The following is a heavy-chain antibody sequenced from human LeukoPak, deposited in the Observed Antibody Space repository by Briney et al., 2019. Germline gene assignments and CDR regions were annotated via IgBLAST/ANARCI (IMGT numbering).Heavy chain of an antibody. CDR3: ARGPIARLYGTLDY. CDR2: INHSGST. D-gene: IGHD1-14*01. V-gene: IGHV4-34*01. J-gene: IGHJ4*02. Sequence: SETLSLTCAVYGGSFSGYYWSWIRQPPGKGLEWIGEINHSGSTNYNPSLKSRVTISVDTSKNQFSLKLSSVTAADTAVYYCARGPIARLYGTLDYWGQGTLVTVS. CDR1: GGSFSGYY.